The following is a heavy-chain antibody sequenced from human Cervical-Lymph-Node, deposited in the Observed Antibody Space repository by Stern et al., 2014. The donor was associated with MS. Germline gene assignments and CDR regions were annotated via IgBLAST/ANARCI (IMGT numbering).Heavy chain of an antibody. CDR2: IWYDGSNP. V-gene: IGHV3-33*01. D-gene: IGHD6-13*01. Sequence: VQLVESGGGVVQPGRSLRLSCAASGFSFNRYAMHWVRQAPGQGLEWVALIWYDGSNPYDADSVTGRFTISRYNFKNTLYLQMNSLRAEDTAVYYCASAYSSSHYYFDYWGQGTLVTVSS. J-gene: IGHJ4*02. CDR1: GFSFNRYA. CDR3: ASAYSSSHYYFDY.